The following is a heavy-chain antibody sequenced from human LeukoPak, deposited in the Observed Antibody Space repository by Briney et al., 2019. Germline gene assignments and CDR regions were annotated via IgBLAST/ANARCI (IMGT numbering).Heavy chain of an antibody. CDR3: ARAGEYFDWLSFDY. V-gene: IGHV4-30-2*01. J-gene: IGHJ4*02. D-gene: IGHD3-9*01. Sequence: SETLSLTCTVSGVSVTSGNYYWSWIRQPPGKGLEWIGYIYHSGSTYYNPSLKSRVTISVDRSKNQFSLKLSSVTAADTAVYYCARAGEYFDWLSFDYWGQGTLVAVSS. CDR1: GVSVTSGNYY. CDR2: IYHSGST.